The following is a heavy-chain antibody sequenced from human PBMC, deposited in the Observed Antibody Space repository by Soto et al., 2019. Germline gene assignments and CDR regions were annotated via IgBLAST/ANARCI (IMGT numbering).Heavy chain of an antibody. V-gene: IGHV3-15*07. CDR1: GFTFSNAW. CDR2: IKSKTDGGTT. D-gene: IGHD3-22*01. CDR3: TTDSYSTIIIVRFDY. Sequence: EVQLVESGGGLVKPGGSLRLSCAASGFTFSNAWINWVRQAPGKGLEWVGRIKSKTDGGTTDYAEPVKGRFAISRDDSNNMVYLQMNSLIIEDTAVYYCTTDSYSTIIIVRFDYWGHGTLVTVSS. J-gene: IGHJ4*01.